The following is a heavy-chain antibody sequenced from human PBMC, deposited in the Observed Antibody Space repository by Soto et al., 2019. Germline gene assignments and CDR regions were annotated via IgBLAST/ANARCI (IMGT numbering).Heavy chain of an antibody. Sequence: SETLSLTCPVSGGSISSYFWSWIRQPPGKGLEWIGYISDSGSTNYNPSLKSRVTISVDTSKNQFSLKLSSVTAADTAVYYCARHDYGDYPEDYWGQGTLVTVSS. CDR3: ARHDYGDYPEDY. V-gene: IGHV4-59*08. D-gene: IGHD4-17*01. CDR2: ISDSGST. J-gene: IGHJ4*02. CDR1: GGSISSYF.